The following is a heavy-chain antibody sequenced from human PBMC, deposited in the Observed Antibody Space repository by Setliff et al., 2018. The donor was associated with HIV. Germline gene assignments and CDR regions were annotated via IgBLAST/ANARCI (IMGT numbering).Heavy chain of an antibody. CDR3: ARDPRLDTVPDGGAFDI. D-gene: IGHD5-18*01. V-gene: IGHV1-46*01. CDR1: GYTFTSYY. J-gene: IGHJ3*02. Sequence: ASVKVSCKASGYTFTSYYMHWVRQAPGQGLEWMGIINPSGGSTSYAQKFQGRVTMTRDTSTSTVYMELSSLRSEDTAVYYCARDPRLDTVPDGGAFDIWGQGTMVTVSS. CDR2: INPSGGST.